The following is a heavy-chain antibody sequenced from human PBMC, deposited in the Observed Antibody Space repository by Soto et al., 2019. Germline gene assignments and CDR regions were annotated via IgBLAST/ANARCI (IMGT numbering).Heavy chain of an antibody. CDR2: INAGNGNT. CDR3: ARGGSVATSRILVVVAATN. J-gene: IGHJ3*01. D-gene: IGHD2-15*01. V-gene: IGHV1-3*01. CDR1: GYTFTSYA. Sequence: QVQLVQSGAEVKKPGASVKVSCKASGYTFTSYAMHWVRQAPGQRLEWMGWINAGNGNTKYSQKFQGRVTITRDTTASTAYRELSSLRSEDTAVYYCARGGSVATSRILVVVAATNWGQGTMVTVSS.